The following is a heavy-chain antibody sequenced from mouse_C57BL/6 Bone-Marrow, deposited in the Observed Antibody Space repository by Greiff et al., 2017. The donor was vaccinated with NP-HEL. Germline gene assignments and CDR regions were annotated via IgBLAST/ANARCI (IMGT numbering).Heavy chain of an antibody. CDR1: GFTFSSYA. CDR2: ISDGGSYT. CDR3: ARDTTSYGSSYSWYFDV. V-gene: IGHV5-4*01. Sequence: DVKLVESGGGLVKPGGSLKLSCAASGFTFSSYAMSWVRQTPEKRLEWVATISDGGSYTYYPDNVKGRFTISRDNAKNNLYLQMSHLKSEDTAMYYCARDTTSYGSSYSWYFDVWGTGTTVTVSS. J-gene: IGHJ1*03. D-gene: IGHD1-1*01.